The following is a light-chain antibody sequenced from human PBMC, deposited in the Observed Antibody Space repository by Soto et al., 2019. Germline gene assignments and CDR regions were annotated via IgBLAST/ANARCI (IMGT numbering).Light chain of an antibody. Sequence: QSVLTQPPSASGTPGQRVTVSCSGSSSNIGSSTVNWYQQLPGTAPKLLIHSNNQRPSGVPDRFSGSKSGTAASLAISGLQSEDEADYYCSTWDDSLNAPVFGGGTKLTVL. CDR1: SSNIGSST. CDR2: SNN. CDR3: STWDDSLNAPV. V-gene: IGLV1-44*01. J-gene: IGLJ2*01.